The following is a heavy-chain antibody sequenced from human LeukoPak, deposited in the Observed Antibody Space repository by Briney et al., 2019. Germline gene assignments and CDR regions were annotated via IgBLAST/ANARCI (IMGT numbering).Heavy chain of an antibody. CDR2: IYYSGST. CDR1: SGSMSSFY. Sequence: SETLSLTCTVCSGSMSSFYWRWIRQPPGRGLEWIGYIYYSGSTNYNPSLKSRVTISVDTSKNQFSMKLSSVTAADTAVYYCARHTTTGGYSYGFDYWGQGTLVTVSS. D-gene: IGHD5-18*01. V-gene: IGHV4-59*08. CDR3: ARHTTTGGYSYGFDY. J-gene: IGHJ4*02.